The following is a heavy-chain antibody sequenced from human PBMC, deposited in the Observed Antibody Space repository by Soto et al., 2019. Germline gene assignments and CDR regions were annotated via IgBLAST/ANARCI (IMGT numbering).Heavy chain of an antibody. Sequence: GGSLRLSCAASGFTFGTYVMHWVRQAPGKGLEWVAVIWFDGSHKYYADSVKGRFTISRDNSKNTLYLQMNTLRAEDTAIYYCATHLYEYSYGYFDYWGQGTLVTVSS. D-gene: IGHD5-18*01. J-gene: IGHJ4*02. CDR1: GFTFGTYV. V-gene: IGHV3-33*01. CDR3: ATHLYEYSYGYFDY. CDR2: IWFDGSHK.